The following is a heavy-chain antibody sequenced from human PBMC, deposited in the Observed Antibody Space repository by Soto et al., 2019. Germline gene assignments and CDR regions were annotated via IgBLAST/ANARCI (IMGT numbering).Heavy chain of an antibody. J-gene: IGHJ5*02. CDR2: IWYDGSYQ. V-gene: IGHV3-33*01. CDR1: GFTFSDFG. CDR3: ARDRLITYGAKIAPDH. D-gene: IGHD3-16*01. Sequence: EGSLRLSCKASGFTFSDFGMHWVRQAPGKGLEWVSAIWYDGSYQYYADPVRGRFTTSRDNSNNTLFLQMNSLRVEDTAVYYCARDRLITYGAKIAPDHWGQGALVTVSS.